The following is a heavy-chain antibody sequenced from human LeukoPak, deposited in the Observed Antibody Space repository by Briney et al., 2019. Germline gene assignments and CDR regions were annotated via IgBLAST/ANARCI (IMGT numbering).Heavy chain of an antibody. D-gene: IGHD6-19*01. J-gene: IGHJ4*02. Sequence: SVKVSCKASGGTFTSYAISWVRQAPGQGLEWMGGIIPIFGTANYAQKFQGRVTITADESTSTAYMELSSLRSEDTAVYYCARVGMAVAGTFDYWGQGTLVTVSS. CDR3: ARVGMAVAGTFDY. CDR2: IIPIFGTA. CDR1: GGTFTSYA. V-gene: IGHV1-69*13.